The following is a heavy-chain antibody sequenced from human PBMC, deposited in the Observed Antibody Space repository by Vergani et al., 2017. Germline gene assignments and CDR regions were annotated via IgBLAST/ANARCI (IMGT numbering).Heavy chain of an antibody. CDR2: IKSTFDRGTT. CDR1: GFSFRNAW. CDR3: TTDPRYCGDGSCYWLRDHHYYGMDV. J-gene: IGHJ6*02. V-gene: IGHV3-15*07. D-gene: IGHD2-21*01. Sequence: EVQLVESGGGIVKPGGSLRLSCVASGFSFRNAWKNWVRRTPGKGLEWVGRIKSTFDRGTTDYAAAVKGRFTISRDDSKNTLFLQMNGLKTEDIGVYYCTTDPRYCGDGSCYWLRDHHYYGMDVWGQGTTVTVSS.